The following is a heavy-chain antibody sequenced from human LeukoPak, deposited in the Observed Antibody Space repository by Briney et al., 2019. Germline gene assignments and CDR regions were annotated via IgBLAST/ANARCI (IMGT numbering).Heavy chain of an antibody. V-gene: IGHV4-59*12. CDR3: ARAGIAAAGTDY. CDR1: GGSISSYY. J-gene: IGHJ4*02. D-gene: IGHD6-13*01. CDR2: IYYSGST. Sequence: SETLSLTCTVSGGSISSYYWSWIRQPPGKGLEWIGYIYYSGSTNYNSSLKSRVTISVDTSKNQFSLKLSSVTAADTAVYYCARAGIAAAGTDYWGQGTLVTVSS.